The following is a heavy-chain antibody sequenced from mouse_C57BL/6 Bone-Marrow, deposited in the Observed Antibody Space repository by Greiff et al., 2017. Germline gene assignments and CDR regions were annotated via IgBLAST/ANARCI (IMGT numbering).Heavy chain of an antibody. CDR2: IYPGDGDT. D-gene: IGHD2-12*01. CDR1: GYAFSSYW. Sequence: VQLQQSGAELVKPGASVKISCKASGYAFSSYWMNWVKQRPGKGLEWIGQIYPGDGDTNYNGKFKGKATLTADKSSSTAYMQLSSVTSEDSAVYFCARGGYSPWFAYWGQGTLVTVSA. J-gene: IGHJ3*01. CDR3: ARGGYSPWFAY. V-gene: IGHV1-80*01.